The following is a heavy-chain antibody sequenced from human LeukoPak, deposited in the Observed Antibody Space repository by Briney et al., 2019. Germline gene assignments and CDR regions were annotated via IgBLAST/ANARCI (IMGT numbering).Heavy chain of an antibody. J-gene: IGHJ6*02. Sequence: GESLKISCKGSGYSLTSHWIAWVCQMPGKGLEWMGIIYPGDSDTRYSPSFQGQVTISADKSINTAYLQWGSLKTSDTAMYYCARHTSGSPWDAIDVWGQGTKVTVSS. CDR2: IYPGDSDT. CDR1: GYSLTSHW. CDR3: ARHTSGSPWDAIDV. D-gene: IGHD2-15*01. V-gene: IGHV5-51*01.